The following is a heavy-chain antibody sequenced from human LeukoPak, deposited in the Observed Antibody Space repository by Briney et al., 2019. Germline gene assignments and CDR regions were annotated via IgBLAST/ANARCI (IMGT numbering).Heavy chain of an antibody. CDR2: IYYTGST. CDR1: GGSISSGGFY. Sequence: PSETLSLTCTVSGGSISSGGFYWRWIRQHPGKDLEWVGYIYYTGSTYYNPSLKRRVTISVDRSKNQFSLKLSSVTAADAAVYYCASGQKSNYYYYGMDVWGQGTTVTVSS. J-gene: IGHJ6*02. V-gene: IGHV4-31*03. CDR3: ASGQKSNYYYYGMDV.